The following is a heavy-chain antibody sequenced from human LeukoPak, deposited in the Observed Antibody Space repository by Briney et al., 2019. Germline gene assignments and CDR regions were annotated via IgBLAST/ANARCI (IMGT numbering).Heavy chain of an antibody. CDR2: ISGGCGGT. D-gene: IGHD3-10*01. J-gene: IGHJ4*02. Sequence: PGGSLRLSCAVSGITLSNYGMSCVRQAPGKGLEWVAGISGGCGGTNYADSVKGRFTVSRDNPKNTLYLQMHSLRAEATAVYFCAKRGVVVRVILVGFHKEANYFDSWGQGALVTVSS. V-gene: IGHV3-23*01. CDR1: GITLSNYG. CDR3: AKRGVVVRVILVGFHKEANYFDS.